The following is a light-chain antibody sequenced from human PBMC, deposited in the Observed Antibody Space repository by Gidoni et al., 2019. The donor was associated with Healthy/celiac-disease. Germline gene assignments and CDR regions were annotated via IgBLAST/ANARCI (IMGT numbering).Light chain of an antibody. CDR1: SSNIGAGYD. CDR3: QSYDSSLSGSV. J-gene: IGLJ2*01. CDR2: GTS. V-gene: IGLV1-40*01. Sequence: QSVLTQQPSVSGAPGKRVTISCTGSSSNIGAGYDVHWYQQLPGTAPKLLIYGTSNRPSGVPDRFSGSKSGTSASPAITGLQAEDEADYYCQSYDSSLSGSVFGGGTKLTVL.